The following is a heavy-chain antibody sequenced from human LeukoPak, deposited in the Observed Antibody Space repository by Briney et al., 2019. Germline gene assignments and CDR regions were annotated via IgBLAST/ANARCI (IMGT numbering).Heavy chain of an antibody. J-gene: IGHJ4*02. V-gene: IGHV4-4*07. CDR3: ARAGVYYDFWSGFFDY. D-gene: IGHD3-3*01. Sequence: PSETLSLTCTVSGGSISSYYWSWIRKPAGKGLEWIGRIYTSGSTNYNPSLKSRVTMSVDTSKNQFSLKLSSVTAADTAVYYCARAGVYYDFWSGFFDYWGQGTLVTVSS. CDR1: GGSISSYY. CDR2: IYTSGST.